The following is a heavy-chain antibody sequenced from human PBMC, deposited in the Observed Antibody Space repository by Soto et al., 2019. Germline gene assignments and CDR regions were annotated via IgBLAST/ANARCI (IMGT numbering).Heavy chain of an antibody. Sequence: QVQLVQSGAEVKKPGSSVKVSCKASGGTFSSYAISWVRQAPGQGLEWMGGIIPIFGTANYAQKFQGRVTSTADESTSTAYMELSSLRSEDTAVYYCARAEYYYDSSGYLTKYYYYGMDVWGQGTTVTVSS. CDR2: IIPIFGTA. CDR1: GGTFSSYA. D-gene: IGHD3-22*01. CDR3: ARAEYYYDSSGYLTKYYYYGMDV. J-gene: IGHJ6*02. V-gene: IGHV1-69*01.